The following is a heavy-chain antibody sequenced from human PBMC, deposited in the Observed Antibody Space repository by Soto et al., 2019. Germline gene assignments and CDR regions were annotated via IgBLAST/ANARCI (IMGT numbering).Heavy chain of an antibody. CDR3: ARAGLLLDY. D-gene: IGHD1-26*01. CDR2: IWYGGSDK. V-gene: IGHV3-33*01. CDR1: GFTFSSYG. Sequence: QVQLVESGGGVVQPGRSLRLSCAASGFTFSSYGMHWVRQAPGKGLEWVAVIWYGGSDKYYADSVKGRFTISRDNSKNTLYLQMNSLSAEDTAVYYCARAGLLLDYWGQGTLVTASS. J-gene: IGHJ4*02.